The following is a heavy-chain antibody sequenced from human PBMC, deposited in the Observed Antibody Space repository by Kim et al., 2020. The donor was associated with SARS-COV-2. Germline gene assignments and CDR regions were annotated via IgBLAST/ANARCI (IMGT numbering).Heavy chain of an antibody. D-gene: IGHD1-26*01. Sequence: ASVKVSCKASGYTFTSYYMHWVRQAPGQGLEWMGIINPSGGSTSYAQKFQGRVTMTRDTSTSTVYMELSSLRSEDTAVYYCARRRVEYRVGATFYADAFDIWGQGTMVTVSS. CDR3: ARRRVEYRVGATFYADAFDI. CDR1: GYTFTSYY. CDR2: INPSGGST. V-gene: IGHV1-46*01. J-gene: IGHJ3*02.